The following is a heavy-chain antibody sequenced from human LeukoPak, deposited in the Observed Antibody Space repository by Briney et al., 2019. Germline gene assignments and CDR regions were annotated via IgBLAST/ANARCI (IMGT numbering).Heavy chain of an antibody. CDR2: INHSGST. J-gene: IGHJ4*02. D-gene: IGHD3-22*01. CDR1: GGSFSGYY. Sequence: SETLSLTCAVYGGSFSGYYWSWIRQPPGKGLEWIGEINHSGSTNYNPSIKNRVTISVDTSKNQFSLKLGSVTAADTAVYYCARGGGYYDSSGYFRYWGQGTLVTVCS. CDR3: ARGGGYYDSSGYFRY. V-gene: IGHV4-34*01.